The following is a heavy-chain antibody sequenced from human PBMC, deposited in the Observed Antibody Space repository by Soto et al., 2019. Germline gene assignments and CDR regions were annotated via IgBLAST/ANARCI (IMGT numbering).Heavy chain of an antibody. CDR2: ISAYNGNT. D-gene: IGHD3-10*01. CDR3: ATHGELLAYFDY. Sequence: GASVKVSCKASGYTFTSCGISWVRQAPGQGLEWVGWISAYNGNTNYAQKLQGRVTMTTDTFTSTAYMELRSPRSDDTAVYYCATHGELLAYFDYWGQGTLVTVSS. CDR1: GYTFTSCG. J-gene: IGHJ4*02. V-gene: IGHV1-18*04.